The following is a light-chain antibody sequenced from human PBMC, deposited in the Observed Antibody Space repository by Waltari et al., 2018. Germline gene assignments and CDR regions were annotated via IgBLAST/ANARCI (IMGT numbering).Light chain of an antibody. V-gene: IGKV1-5*01. Sequence: DIQMTQSPSTLSASVGDRVTITCRASQSVSSWLAWYQQRPGKAPKFLIYATSTLRSGVPSRFSGSGSGTDFTLTISDLQPEDFATYYCQQLKSYPITFGQGTRLEIK. CDR3: QQLKSYPIT. CDR2: ATS. CDR1: QSVSSW. J-gene: IGKJ5*01.